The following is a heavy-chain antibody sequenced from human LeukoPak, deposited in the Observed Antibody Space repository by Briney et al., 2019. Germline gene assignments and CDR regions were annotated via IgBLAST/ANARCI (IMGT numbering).Heavy chain of an antibody. Sequence: PGGSLRLSCVASGCTFGSSWLPWIRQAPGEGLVWLSRIDGDGSVIDYADSVKGRFTISRDNAKNTLYLQMNSLTVDDTGVYYCTRAGNYRFDYWGQGTLVTVSS. CDR2: IDGDGSVI. CDR1: GCTFGSSW. D-gene: IGHD4-11*01. CDR3: TRAGNYRFDY. V-gene: IGHV3-74*01. J-gene: IGHJ4*02.